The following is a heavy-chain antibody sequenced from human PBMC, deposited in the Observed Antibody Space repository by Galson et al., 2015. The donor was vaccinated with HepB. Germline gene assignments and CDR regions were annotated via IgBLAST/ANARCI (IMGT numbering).Heavy chain of an antibody. CDR3: ARTYSPFDY. V-gene: IGHV3-7*01. Sequence: SLRLSCAASGFTFSDYWMTWVRQAPGKGLEWVANIKQDGSLQNYVDSVKGRFTISRDNAKHSLYLQMNALRVEDTAMYYCARTYSPFDYWGQGALVTVSS. D-gene: IGHD2-21*01. CDR1: GFTFSDYW. CDR2: IKQDGSLQ. J-gene: IGHJ4*02.